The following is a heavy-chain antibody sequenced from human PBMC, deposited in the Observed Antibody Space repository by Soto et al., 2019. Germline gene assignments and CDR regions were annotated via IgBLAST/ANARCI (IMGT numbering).Heavy chain of an antibody. D-gene: IGHD2-15*01. Sequence: EVQLVESGGGLVMPGGSLRLSCAASGFTFSAYHMNWVRQAPGKGLEWVSSINPSSSHIYYADSVRGRSTIYRDDSNNSVSVPTNCMRTEDAALYYCARGYCGGCGCYLRRDAFDGWGQGTIVTVSS. CDR3: ARGYCGGCGCYLRRDAFDG. CDR1: GFTFSAYH. CDR2: INPSSSHI. J-gene: IGHJ3*01. V-gene: IGHV3-21*04.